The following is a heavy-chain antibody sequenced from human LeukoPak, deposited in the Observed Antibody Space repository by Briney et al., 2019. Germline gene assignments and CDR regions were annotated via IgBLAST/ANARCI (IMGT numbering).Heavy chain of an antibody. V-gene: IGHV4-4*07. Sequence: SETLSLTCTVSGGSISSYYWSWIRQPAGKGLEWIGRIYTSGSTNYNPSLKSRVTMSVDTSKNQFSLKLSSVTAADTAVYYCARVVVVPAAIFYYYYMDVWGKGTTVTVSS. D-gene: IGHD2-2*02. CDR2: IYTSGST. CDR3: ARVVVVPAAIFYYYYMDV. CDR1: GGSISSYY. J-gene: IGHJ6*03.